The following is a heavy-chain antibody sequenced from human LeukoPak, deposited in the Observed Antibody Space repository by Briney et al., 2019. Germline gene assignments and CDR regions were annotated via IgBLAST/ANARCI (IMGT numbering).Heavy chain of an antibody. Sequence: PGGSLRLSCAASGFTFSSYWMSWVRQAPGKGLEWVANIKKDGSEKYYVDSVKGRFTISRDNARNSLYLQMNSLSPEDTAVYYCARFMGSGIYTPDYWGQGTLVTVSS. J-gene: IGHJ4*02. CDR1: GFTFSSYW. V-gene: IGHV3-7*05. CDR3: ARFMGSGIYTPDY. D-gene: IGHD3-10*01. CDR2: IKKDGSEK.